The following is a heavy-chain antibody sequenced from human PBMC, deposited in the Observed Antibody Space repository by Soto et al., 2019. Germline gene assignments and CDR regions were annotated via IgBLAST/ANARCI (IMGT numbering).Heavy chain of an antibody. CDR1: GYTFNTYY. V-gene: IGHV1-46*02. J-gene: IGHJ4*02. D-gene: IGHD6-19*01. CDR3: ARGSGWVPFDY. CDR2: SNPTGDIS. Sequence: QVQLVQSGADVKKPGASVRLSCKTSGYTFNTYYIHWVRQAPGQGLEWMGMSNPTGDISTYAQKFQGRVTMTRDTSTSTGYMELSSLRFEDAAVYYCARGSGWVPFDYWGQGTLVIVSS.